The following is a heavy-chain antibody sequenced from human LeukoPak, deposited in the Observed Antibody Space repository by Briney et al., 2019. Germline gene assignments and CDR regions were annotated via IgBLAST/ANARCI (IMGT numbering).Heavy chain of an antibody. Sequence: KTGGSLRLSCAASGFTFSKAWMSWVRQAPGKGLEWVARIKTKSQGGTRDYAAPVKGRFAISRDDSEDRLYLQMNSLKSEDTAVNSGTVGLGKSDTDYWGKGTLVTVSS. CDR3: TVGLGKSDTDY. V-gene: IGHV3-15*05. D-gene: IGHD3-10*01. CDR1: GFTFSKAW. J-gene: IGHJ4*02. CDR2: IKTKSQGGTR.